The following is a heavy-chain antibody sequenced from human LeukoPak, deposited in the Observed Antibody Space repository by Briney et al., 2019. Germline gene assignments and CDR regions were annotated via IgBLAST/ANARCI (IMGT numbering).Heavy chain of an antibody. CDR1: GFTFSSYW. CDR3: ARVEGPGTIRY. D-gene: IGHD3-10*01. V-gene: IGHV3-7*01. Sequence: GGSLRLSCAASGFTFSSYWMSWVRQAPGKGLEWVANIKQDGSEKYYVDSAKGRFTISRDNAKNSLYLQMSSLRAEDTAVYYCARVEGPGTIRYWGQGTLVTVSS. CDR2: IKQDGSEK. J-gene: IGHJ4*02.